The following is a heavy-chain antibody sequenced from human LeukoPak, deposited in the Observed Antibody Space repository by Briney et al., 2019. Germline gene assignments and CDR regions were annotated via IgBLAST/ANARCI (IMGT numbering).Heavy chain of an antibody. CDR3: ARLKDDVTKFDY. D-gene: IGHD2-8*01. V-gene: IGHV3-7*01. CDR2: IRQDANRI. CDR1: GFTFSSYW. Sequence: PGGSLRLSCAGSGFTFSSYWMSWVRQAPGKGLEWVANIRQDANRIYYADSVRGRLTISRDNAKNSLFLQMNSLRVEDTAVYYCARLKDDVTKFDYWGRGTLVTVSS. J-gene: IGHJ4*02.